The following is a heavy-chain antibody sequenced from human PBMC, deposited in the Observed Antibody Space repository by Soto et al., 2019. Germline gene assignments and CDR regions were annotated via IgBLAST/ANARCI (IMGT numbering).Heavy chain of an antibody. Sequence: ASVKVSCKASGYTFTGYYMHWVRQAPGQGPEWMGWINPNSGGTNYAQKFQGWVTMTRDTSISTAYMELSRLRSDDTAVYYCARGPGDYGTLYYYYGMDVWGQGTTVAVSS. CDR2: INPNSGGT. CDR1: GYTFTGYY. D-gene: IGHD4-17*01. CDR3: ARGPGDYGTLYYYYGMDV. J-gene: IGHJ6*02. V-gene: IGHV1-2*04.